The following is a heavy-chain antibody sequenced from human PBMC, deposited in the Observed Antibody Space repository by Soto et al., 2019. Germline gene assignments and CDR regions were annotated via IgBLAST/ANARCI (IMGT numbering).Heavy chain of an antibody. CDR1: GYSFTNYW. CDR2: IHPGDSYT. CDR3: ERHNGYSSTWFEGWFDP. Sequence: GESLNISCQGSGYSFTNYWVGWVRQIPGRGLEWMGIIHPGDSYTRYSPFFQGQVTISADKSISTAYLQGSSLKASDTAMYYCERHNGYSSTWFEGWFDPWGQGTVVTVSS. J-gene: IGHJ5*02. D-gene: IGHD6-13*01. V-gene: IGHV5-51*01.